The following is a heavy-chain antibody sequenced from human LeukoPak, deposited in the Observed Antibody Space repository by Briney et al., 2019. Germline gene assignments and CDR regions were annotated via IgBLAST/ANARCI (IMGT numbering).Heavy chain of an antibody. V-gene: IGHV3-23*01. CDR2: ISGSGGST. CDR3: AKGAVPAALYYYYYYMDV. D-gene: IGHD2-2*01. CDR1: GFTFSSYA. J-gene: IGHJ6*03. Sequence: GGSLRLSCAASGFTFSSYAMSWVRQAPGKGLEWVSAISGSGGSTYYADSVKGRFTISRDNSENTLYLQMNSLRAEDTAVYYCAKGAVPAALYYYYYYMDVWGKGTTVTVSS.